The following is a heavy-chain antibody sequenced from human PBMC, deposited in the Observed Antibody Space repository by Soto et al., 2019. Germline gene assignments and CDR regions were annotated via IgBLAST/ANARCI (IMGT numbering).Heavy chain of an antibody. CDR1: GFTFSSYG. V-gene: IGHV3-30*18. CDR2: ISYDGNNK. Sequence: GSLRLSCAASGFTFSSYGMHWVRQAPGKGLGWVAVISYDGNNKYYADSVKGRFTISRDNSKNTVYLEMNNLRAEDTAMYYCAKGGSGNYLTYYYYYGMDVWGQGTTVTVSS. CDR3: AKGGSGNYLTYYYYYGMDV. J-gene: IGHJ6*02. D-gene: IGHD3-22*01.